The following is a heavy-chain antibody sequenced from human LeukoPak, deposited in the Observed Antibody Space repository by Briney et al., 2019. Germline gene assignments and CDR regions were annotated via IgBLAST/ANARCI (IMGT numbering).Heavy chain of an antibody. J-gene: IGHJ5*02. CDR2: IYYSAST. D-gene: IGHD4-17*01. CDR1: GGSISSYY. CDR3: ARVPQKRGLRGAWFDP. Sequence: PSETLSLTCTVSGGSISSYYWSWIRQPPGEGLEWIGYIYYSASTNYNPSLKSRVTISVDTSKNQFSLKLSSVTAADTAVYYCARVPQKRGLRGAWFDPWGQGTLVTVSS. V-gene: IGHV4-59*01.